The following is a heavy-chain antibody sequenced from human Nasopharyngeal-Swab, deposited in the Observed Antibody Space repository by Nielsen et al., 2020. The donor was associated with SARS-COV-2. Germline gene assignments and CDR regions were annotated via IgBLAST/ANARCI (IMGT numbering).Heavy chain of an antibody. CDR3: ARGYNWNDVNWFDP. Sequence: ASVKVSCKASGYTFTRYAMHWVRQAPGQRLEWMGWINAGNGNTKYSQKFQGRVTITRDTSASTAYMELSSLRSEDTAVYYCARGYNWNDVNWFDPWGQGTLVTVSS. CDR1: GYTFTRYA. D-gene: IGHD1-20*01. J-gene: IGHJ5*02. V-gene: IGHV1-3*01. CDR2: INAGNGNT.